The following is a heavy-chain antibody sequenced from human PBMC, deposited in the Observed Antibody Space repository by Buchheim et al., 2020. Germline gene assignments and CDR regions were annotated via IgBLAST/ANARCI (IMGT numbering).Heavy chain of an antibody. CDR2: IWYDGSNK. J-gene: IGHJ1*01. Sequence: QVQLVESGGGVVQPGRSLRLSCAASGFTFSSYGMHWVRQAPGKGLERVAVIWYDGSNKYYADSVKGRFTISRDNSKNTLYLQMNSLRAEDTAVYYCAACRLHAEYFQHWGQGTL. CDR3: AACRLHAEYFQH. D-gene: IGHD6-25*01. V-gene: IGHV3-33*01. CDR1: GFTFSSYG.